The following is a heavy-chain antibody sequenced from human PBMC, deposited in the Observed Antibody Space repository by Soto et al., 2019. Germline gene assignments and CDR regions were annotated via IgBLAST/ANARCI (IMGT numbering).Heavy chain of an antibody. V-gene: IGHV1-69*01. CDR2: IIPIFGTA. CDR1: GGTFSSYA. CDR3: ARAVTTVTTYLYYYYGMDV. J-gene: IGHJ6*02. Sequence: QVQLVQSGAEVKKPGSSVKVSCKASGGTFSSYAISWVRQAPGQGLEWMGGIIPIFGTANYAQKFQGRVTIPADESTSTAYMELSSLRSEDTAVYYCARAVTTVTTYLYYYYGMDVWGQGTTVTVSS. D-gene: IGHD4-17*01.